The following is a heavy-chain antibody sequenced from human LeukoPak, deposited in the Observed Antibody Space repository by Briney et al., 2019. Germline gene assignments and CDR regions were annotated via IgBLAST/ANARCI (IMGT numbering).Heavy chain of an antibody. Sequence: SQTLSLTCAISGDSVSSNSAAWNWIRQSPSKGLEWLGRTYYRSKWYNDYAVSVKSRITINPDTSKNQFSLQLNSVTPEDTAVYYCARDYIYPRGGYDYYYYYMDVWGKGTTVTVSS. D-gene: IGHD5-12*01. J-gene: IGHJ6*03. CDR3: ARDYIYPRGGYDYYYYYMDV. V-gene: IGHV6-1*01. CDR2: TYYRSKWYN. CDR1: GDSVSSNSAA.